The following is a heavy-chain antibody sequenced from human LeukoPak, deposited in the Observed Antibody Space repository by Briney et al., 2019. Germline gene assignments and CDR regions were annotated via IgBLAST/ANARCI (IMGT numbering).Heavy chain of an antibody. CDR3: ARGPYDYVWGSYRKTAYYYYYGMDV. CDR2: INPNSGGT. D-gene: IGHD3-16*02. Sequence: VASVKVSCKASGYTFTGYYMHWVRQAPGQGLGWMGRINPNSGGTNYAQKFQGRVTMTRDTSISTAYMELSRLRSDDTAVYYCARGPYDYVWGSYRKTAYYYYYGMDVWGQGTTVTVSS. V-gene: IGHV1-2*06. J-gene: IGHJ6*02. CDR1: GYTFTGYY.